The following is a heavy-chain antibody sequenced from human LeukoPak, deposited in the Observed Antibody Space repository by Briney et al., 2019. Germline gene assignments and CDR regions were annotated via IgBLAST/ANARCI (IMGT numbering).Heavy chain of an antibody. CDR3: ARGGAGIAAAGSYYYYYYGMDV. CDR1: GGSFSGYY. CDR2: INHSGST. Sequence: SETLSLTCAVYGGSFSGYYWSWIRQPPGKGLEWIGEINHSGSTNYNPSLKSRVTISVDTSKNQFSLKLSSVTAADTAVYYCARGGAGIAAAGSYYYYYYGMDVWGQGTTVTVSS. D-gene: IGHD6-13*01. V-gene: IGHV4-34*01. J-gene: IGHJ6*02.